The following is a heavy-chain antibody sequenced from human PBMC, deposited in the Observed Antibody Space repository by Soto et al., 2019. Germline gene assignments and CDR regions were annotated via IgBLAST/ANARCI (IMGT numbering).Heavy chain of an antibody. CDR2: ISYDGSNK. Sequence: PGGSLRLSCAASGFTFSSYGMHWVRQAPGKGLEWVAVISYDGSNKYYADSVKGRFTISRDNSKNTLYLQMNSLRAEDTAVYYCPKDHFRPVAGYYFDYWGQETLVTSPS. J-gene: IGHJ4*02. D-gene: IGHD6-19*01. CDR3: PKDHFRPVAGYYFDY. V-gene: IGHV3-30*18. CDR1: GFTFSSYG.